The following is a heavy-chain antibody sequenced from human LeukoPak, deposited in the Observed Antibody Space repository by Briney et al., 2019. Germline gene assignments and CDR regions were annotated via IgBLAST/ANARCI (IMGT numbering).Heavy chain of an antibody. CDR2: ISGSGGST. CDR3: AKIRDHYYDSSGFCFDY. CDR1: GFTFSSYG. D-gene: IGHD3-22*01. J-gene: IGHJ4*02. Sequence: GGTLRLSCAASGFTFSSYGMSWVRQAPGKGLEWVSAISGSGGSTYYADSVKGRFTISRDNSKNTLYLQMNSLRAEDTAVYYCAKIRDHYYDSSGFCFDYWGQGTLVTVSS. V-gene: IGHV3-23*01.